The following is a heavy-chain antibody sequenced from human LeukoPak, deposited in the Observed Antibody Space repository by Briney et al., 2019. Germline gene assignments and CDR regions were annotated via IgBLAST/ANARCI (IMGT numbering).Heavy chain of an antibody. CDR2: INPNSGGT. Sequence: ASVKVSCKASGYTFTGYYMHWVRQPPGQGLEWMGWINPNSGGTNYAQKFQGRVTMTRDTSISTPYMELSRLRSDDTGGYYCARDGVPGSYGYFWFDPWGQGTLVTVSS. D-gene: IGHD5-18*01. V-gene: IGHV1-2*02. CDR1: GYTFTGYY. CDR3: ARDGVPGSYGYFWFDP. J-gene: IGHJ5*02.